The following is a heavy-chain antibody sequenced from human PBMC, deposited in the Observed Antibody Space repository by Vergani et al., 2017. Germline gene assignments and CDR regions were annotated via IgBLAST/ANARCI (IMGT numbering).Heavy chain of an antibody. J-gene: IGHJ5*02. V-gene: IGHV3-15*01. CDR1: GITFKNAW. CDR3: KSYGGTYSRMVRGVIITDGCWFDP. Sequence: EVQVVESGGGLIKPGGSLRLSCVVSGITFKNAWINWVRQAPGKGLEWIGRIRSKNDGGTADYAAPLKGRFTISRDNSMNTLHLQMNSLRAEDTAVYYCKSYGGTYSRMVRGVIITDGCWFDPWGQGTLVTVSS. CDR2: IRSKNDGGTA. D-gene: IGHD3-10*01.